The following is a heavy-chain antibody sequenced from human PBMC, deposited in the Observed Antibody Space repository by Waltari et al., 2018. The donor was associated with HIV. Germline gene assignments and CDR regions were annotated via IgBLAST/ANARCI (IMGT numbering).Heavy chain of an antibody. CDR3: ARYANLEN. V-gene: IGHV3-7*01. J-gene: IGHJ4*02. D-gene: IGHD2-2*01. CDR1: GFSFSTSW. CDR2: VSPDGRDK. Sequence: EVQLVESGGGLVQPGGSLRLSCAASGFSFSTSWMSWVRQAPGKGLEGVANVSPDGRDKFYVDSVKGRFTISRDNARSSLFLQMNSLRAADTAVYYCARYANLENWGQGTRVTVSS.